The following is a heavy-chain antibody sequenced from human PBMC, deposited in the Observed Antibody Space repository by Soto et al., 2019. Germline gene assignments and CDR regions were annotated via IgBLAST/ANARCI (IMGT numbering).Heavy chain of an antibody. J-gene: IGHJ4*02. CDR3: ARDKWKPDY. D-gene: IGHD1-20*01. CDR1: GFTFNIYT. Sequence: VGSLRLSCAASGFTFNIYTMNWVRQAPGKGLEWVAHISSSGYVIYYAESVKGRFTISRDNAKNSLYLQMNSLRDEDTAVYYCARDKWKPDYWGQGTLVTVSS. V-gene: IGHV3-48*02. CDR2: ISSSGYVI.